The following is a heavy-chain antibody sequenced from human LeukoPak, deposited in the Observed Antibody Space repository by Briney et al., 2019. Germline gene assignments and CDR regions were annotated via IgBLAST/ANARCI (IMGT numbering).Heavy chain of an antibody. D-gene: IGHD3-10*01. V-gene: IGHV3-23*01. J-gene: IGHJ4*02. CDR1: GFTFSSYA. CDR2: ISGSGGST. CDR3: ARDPPGTGDFDY. Sequence: PGGSLRRSCAASGFTFSSYAMSWVRQAPGKGLEWVSAISGSGGSTYYADSVKGRFTISRDNAKNSLYLQMNSLRAEDTAVYYCARDPPGTGDFDYWGQGTLVTVSS.